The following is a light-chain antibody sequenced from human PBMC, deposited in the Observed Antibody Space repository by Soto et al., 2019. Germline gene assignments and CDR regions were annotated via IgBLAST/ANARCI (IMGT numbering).Light chain of an antibody. J-gene: IGKJ1*01. CDR3: HQYNNWSGT. CDR2: GAS. Sequence: EIVMTQSPATLSVSPGERATLSCRASQSVSSNLAWYQQKPGQAPRLLIYGASTRATGIPARFSGSGSGTEFTLTISSLPSEDFAVYYCHQYNNWSGTFGQGTKVEIK. V-gene: IGKV3-15*01. CDR1: QSVSSN.